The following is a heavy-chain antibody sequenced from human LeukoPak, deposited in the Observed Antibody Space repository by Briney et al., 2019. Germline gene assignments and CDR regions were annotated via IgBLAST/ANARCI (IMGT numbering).Heavy chain of an antibody. CDR1: GYSISSGYY. Sequence: NPSETLSLTCAVSGYSISSGYYWGWIRQPPGKGLEWIGSIYHSGSTYYNPSLKSRVTISVDTSKNQFSLKLSSVTAADTAVYYCARTYGSGSTSPHYWGQGTLVIVSS. J-gene: IGHJ4*02. D-gene: IGHD3-10*01. CDR2: IYHSGST. CDR3: ARTYGSGSTSPHY. V-gene: IGHV4-38-2*01.